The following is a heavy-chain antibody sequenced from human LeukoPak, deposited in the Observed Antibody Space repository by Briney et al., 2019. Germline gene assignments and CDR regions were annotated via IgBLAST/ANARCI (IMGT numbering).Heavy chain of an antibody. Sequence: GGSLRLSCAASGFIFSNYGMNWVRQAPGKGLEWVSAISGSGGSTYYADSVKGRFTISRDNSKNTLYLQMNSLRAEDTAVYYCAKGGYGDLSIDYWGQGTLVTVSS. J-gene: IGHJ4*02. CDR1: GFIFSNYG. V-gene: IGHV3-23*01. CDR2: ISGSGGST. D-gene: IGHD4-17*01. CDR3: AKGGYGDLSIDY.